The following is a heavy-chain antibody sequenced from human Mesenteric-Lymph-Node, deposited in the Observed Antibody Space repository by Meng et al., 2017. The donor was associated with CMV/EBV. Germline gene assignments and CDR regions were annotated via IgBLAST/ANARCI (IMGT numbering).Heavy chain of an antibody. V-gene: IGHV1-69*02. D-gene: IGHD2-21*01. J-gene: IGHJ4*02. CDR3: VIVMPNTDFDH. CDR1: VTSFNRYP. Sequence: FKASVTSFNRYPISWVRQAPGQGLEWMGRIIPILDIASYAHRFQDRVTFTVDKATTTAYMELSSLRSEDTAMYYCVIVMPNTDFDHWGQGTLVTVSS. CDR2: IIPILDIA.